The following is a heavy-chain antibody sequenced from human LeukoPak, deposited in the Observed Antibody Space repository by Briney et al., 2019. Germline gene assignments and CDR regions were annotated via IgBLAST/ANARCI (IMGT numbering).Heavy chain of an antibody. Sequence: SVKVSCKASGGTFSSYAISWVRQAPGQGLEWMGEIIPIFDTTNYAQKFQGRVTITADESTSTAYMELSSLRSEDTAVYYCARAGSLTSYSSGWYVRYWGQGTLVTVSS. CDR2: IIPIFDTT. CDR3: ARAGSLTSYSSGWYVRY. D-gene: IGHD6-19*01. CDR1: GGTFSSYA. V-gene: IGHV1-69*13. J-gene: IGHJ4*02.